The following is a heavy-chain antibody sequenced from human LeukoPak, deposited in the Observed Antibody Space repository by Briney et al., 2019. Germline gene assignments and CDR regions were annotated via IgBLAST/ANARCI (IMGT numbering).Heavy chain of an antibody. CDR3: AKAGGWYYVGSAFDI. V-gene: IGHV3-23*01. D-gene: IGHD6-19*01. J-gene: IGHJ3*02. CDR2: ISGSGGRT. Sequence: GGSLRLSCAASGFTFSIYGMSWVRQAPGKGLEWVSAISGSGGRTYYADSVKGRFSISRDNSKNTLYLQMNSLRAEDTAVYYCAKAGGWYYVGSAFDIWGQGTMVTVSS. CDR1: GFTFSIYG.